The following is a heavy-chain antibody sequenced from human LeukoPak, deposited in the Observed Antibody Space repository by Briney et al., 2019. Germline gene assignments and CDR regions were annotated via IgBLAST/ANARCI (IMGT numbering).Heavy chain of an antibody. J-gene: IGHJ4*02. D-gene: IGHD3-22*01. CDR1: GGSISSYY. Sequence: SETLSLTCTVSGGSISSYYWSWIRQPPGKGLEWIGYIYYSGSTNYNPSLESRVTISVDTSKNQFSLKLSSVTAADTAVYYCAGSGYYRELDYWGQGTLVTVSS. CDR3: AGSGYYRELDY. CDR2: IYYSGST. V-gene: IGHV4-59*01.